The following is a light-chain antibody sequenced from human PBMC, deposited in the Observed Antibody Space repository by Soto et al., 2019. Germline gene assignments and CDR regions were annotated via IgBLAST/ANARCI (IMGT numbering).Light chain of an antibody. V-gene: IGLV2-14*01. CDR1: SSDVGSYNY. Sequence: QSVLTQPASVSGSPGQSITISCTGTSSDVGSYNYVSWYQQYPGKAPKFMIYDVSNRPSGVSYRFSGSKSGNTASLTISAGQAEEDDAYYYSSYTTSSTHVVFGGGTQLTVL. CDR2: DVS. J-gene: IGLJ2*01. CDR3: SSYTTSSTHVV.